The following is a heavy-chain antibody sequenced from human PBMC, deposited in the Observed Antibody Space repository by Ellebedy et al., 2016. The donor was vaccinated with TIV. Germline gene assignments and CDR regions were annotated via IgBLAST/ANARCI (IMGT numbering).Heavy chain of an antibody. V-gene: IGHV3-53*01. J-gene: IGHJ4*02. CDR2: IYSVDST. D-gene: IGHD3-16*01. CDR1: GFTVSPYY. CDR3: ARDLGGARTY. Sequence: GESLKISXAASGFTVSPYYMAWVRHAPGKGLEWVSVIYSVDSTYYVDSVKGRFTISRDNSKNTVYLQMNSLRAEDTAVYYCARDLGGARTYWGQGTLVTVSS.